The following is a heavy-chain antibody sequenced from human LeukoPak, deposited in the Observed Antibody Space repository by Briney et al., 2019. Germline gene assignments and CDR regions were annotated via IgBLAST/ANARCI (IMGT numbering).Heavy chain of an antibody. J-gene: IGHJ5*02. V-gene: IGHV3-30*09. D-gene: IGHD2/OR15-2a*01. CDR3: ARGFTLFDP. CDR2: ISYDGSHK. Sequence: GGSLRLSCAASGFTFSSYAIHWVRQPPGKGLEWVAVISYDGSHKYYADSVKGRVAISRDNSKNTLYLQMNSLRAEDTAVYYCARGFTLFDPWGQGTLVTVSS. CDR1: GFTFSSYA.